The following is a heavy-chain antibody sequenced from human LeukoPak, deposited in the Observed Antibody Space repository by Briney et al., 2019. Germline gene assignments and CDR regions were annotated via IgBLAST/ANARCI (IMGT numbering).Heavy chain of an antibody. Sequence: PGGSLRLSCAASGFTFSSYAMSWVRQAPGKGLEWVSGISGSGGSTYYADSVKGRFTISRDNSKNTLYLQMNGLRAEDTAVYYCAKGLGNWGPGDAFDIWGQGTMVTDSS. CDR2: ISGSGGST. V-gene: IGHV3-23*01. J-gene: IGHJ3*02. CDR3: AKGLGNWGPGDAFDI. D-gene: IGHD7-27*01. CDR1: GFTFSSYA.